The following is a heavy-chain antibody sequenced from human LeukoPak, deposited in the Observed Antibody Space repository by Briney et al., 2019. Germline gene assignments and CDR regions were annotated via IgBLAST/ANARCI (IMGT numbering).Heavy chain of an antibody. J-gene: IGHJ4*02. CDR2: IYYSGST. D-gene: IGHD1-26*01. CDR3: ARHKNSGSYYFDY. V-gene: IGHV4-59*08. Sequence: SETLSLTCTVSGGSISSYYWSWIRQPPGKGLEWIGYIYYSGSTNYNPSLKSRVTISVDTSKNQFSLKLSSVTAADTAVYYCARHKNSGSYYFDYWGQGTLVTVSS. CDR1: GGSISSYY.